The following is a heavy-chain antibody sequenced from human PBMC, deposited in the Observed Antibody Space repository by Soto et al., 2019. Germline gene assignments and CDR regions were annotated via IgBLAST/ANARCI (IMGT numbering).Heavy chain of an antibody. CDR1: GGTFSSYD. CDR3: ARERTPLRRGKYFDY. J-gene: IGHJ4*02. D-gene: IGHD1-1*01. V-gene: IGHV1-8*02. CDR2: MNPNSGNT. Sequence: QVQLVQSGAEVKKPGSSVKVSCKASGGTFSSYDINWVRQATGQGLEWMGWMNPNSGNTGYAQKFQGRVTMTRNTSISTAYMELSSLRSEDTAVYYCARERTPLRRGKYFDYWGQGTLVTVSS.